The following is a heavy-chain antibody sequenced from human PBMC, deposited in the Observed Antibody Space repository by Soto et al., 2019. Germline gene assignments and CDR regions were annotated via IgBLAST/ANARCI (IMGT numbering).Heavy chain of an antibody. J-gene: IGHJ4*02. CDR1: GFTLSSAI. CDR2: MSYDETNR. D-gene: IGHD3-9*01. Sequence: PGGSLRLSCAASGFTLSSAIMHWVRQAPGKGLEWVTAMSYDETNRYYAASVKGRFTISGDNSNNTLYLQMNSLRLEDTAVYYCARAGSPFHSDSTGYWGFDYWGQGTLVTVSS. V-gene: IGHV3-30*03. CDR3: ARAGSPFHSDSTGYWGFDY.